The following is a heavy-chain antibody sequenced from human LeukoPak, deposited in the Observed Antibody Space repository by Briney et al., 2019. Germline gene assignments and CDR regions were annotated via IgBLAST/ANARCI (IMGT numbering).Heavy chain of an antibody. J-gene: IGHJ6*04. D-gene: IGHD4-17*01. V-gene: IGHV3-53*01. Sequence: GGSRGFPCAASGLPVGSNSMSWVRKAPGKGLGWVSVIYSGGSTYYADSVKGRFTISRDNSKNTLYLQMNSLRAEDTAVYYCARDNYGDYGMDVWGKGTTVTVSS. CDR1: GLPVGSNS. CDR3: ARDNYGDYGMDV. CDR2: IYSGGST.